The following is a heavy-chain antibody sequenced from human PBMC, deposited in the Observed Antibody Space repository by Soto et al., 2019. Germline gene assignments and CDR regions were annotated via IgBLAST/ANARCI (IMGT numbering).Heavy chain of an antibody. V-gene: IGHV4-39*01. CDR1: GGSISRSSYY. CDR3: SRRAPEGFDP. Sequence: SETLSLTCNVSGGSISRSSYYWGWIRQPPGKGLEWIGSMYYSGSTYYNPSLKSRVTIFIDTPKNQLSLKLTSVTAADTAVYYCSRRAPEGFDPWGQGTLVTVSS. CDR2: MYYSGST. J-gene: IGHJ5*02.